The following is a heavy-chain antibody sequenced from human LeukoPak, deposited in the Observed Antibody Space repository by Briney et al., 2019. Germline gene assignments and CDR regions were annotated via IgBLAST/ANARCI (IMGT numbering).Heavy chain of an antibody. V-gene: IGHV3-33*01. J-gene: IGHJ4*02. CDR2: IWYDGGNK. D-gene: IGHD3-22*01. Sequence: GGSLRLSCAASGFTFSESCMRWVRQAPGKGLEWVALIWYDGGNKYYADSVKGRYTISRDNSKNTLYLQMDSLRAEDTGVYYCARGYYYHTSGYWGIDYWGQGTLVTVSS. CDR1: GFTFSESC. CDR3: ARGYYYHTSGYWGIDY.